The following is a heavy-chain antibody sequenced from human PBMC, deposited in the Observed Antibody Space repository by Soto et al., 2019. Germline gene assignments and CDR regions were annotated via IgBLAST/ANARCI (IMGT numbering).Heavy chain of an antibody. D-gene: IGHD2-2*01. V-gene: IGHV4-34*01. CDR1: GGSFSGYY. J-gene: IGHJ5*02. CDR2: INHSVST. CDR3: ARGHDVVVPAAVRYNCFDP. Sequence: QVQLQQWGAGLLKPSETLSLTCAVYGGSFSGYYWSWIRQPPGKGLEWIGEINHSVSTNYNPSLKRRVTISVDTSKNQFSLKLSSVTAADTAVYYCARGHDVVVPAAVRYNCFDPWGQGTLVTVSS.